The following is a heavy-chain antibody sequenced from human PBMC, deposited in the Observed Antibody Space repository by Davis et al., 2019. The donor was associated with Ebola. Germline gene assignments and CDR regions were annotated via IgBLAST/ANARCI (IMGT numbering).Heavy chain of an antibody. CDR2: ISVSSGYI. V-gene: IGHV3-21*01. CDR1: GFTFSSYT. CDR3: TRGPSTGNSFTY. Sequence: GESLKISCAASGFTFSSYTMNWVRQAPGKGLEWVSSISVSSGYIYYEDSVKGRFTISRDNAKNSLYLQMNSLRAEDTAVYYCTRGPSTGNSFTYWGQGTLVTVSS. J-gene: IGHJ4*02. D-gene: IGHD6-13*01.